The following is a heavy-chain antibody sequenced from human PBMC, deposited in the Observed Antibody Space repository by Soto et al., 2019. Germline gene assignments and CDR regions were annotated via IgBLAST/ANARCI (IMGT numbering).Heavy chain of an antibody. D-gene: IGHD6-13*01. CDR2: INHSGST. CDR3: ARQGNSSSSMPNFDY. V-gene: IGHV4-34*01. Sequence: SQTLSLTCAVYGGSFSGYYWSWIRQPPGKGLEWIGEINHSGSTNYNPSLKSRVTISVDTSKNQFSLKLSSVTAADTAVYYCARQGNSSSSMPNFDYWGQGTLVTVSS. J-gene: IGHJ4*02. CDR1: GGSFSGYY.